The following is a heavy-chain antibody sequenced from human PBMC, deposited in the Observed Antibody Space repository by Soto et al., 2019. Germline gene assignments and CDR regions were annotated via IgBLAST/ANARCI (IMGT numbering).Heavy chain of an antibody. V-gene: IGHV3-23*01. J-gene: IGHJ5*02. CDR1: GFTFSSYG. D-gene: IGHD6-19*01. CDR3: GGISVGS. CDR2: ISDSGTT. Sequence: EVQLLESGGGLVQPGGSLRLSCAASGFTFSSYGLNWVRQAPGKGLECVSVISDSGTTYYAESVKGRFTISRDISKNTLYLQMSSLRAEETAVYYCGGISVGSWGQGTLVTVSS.